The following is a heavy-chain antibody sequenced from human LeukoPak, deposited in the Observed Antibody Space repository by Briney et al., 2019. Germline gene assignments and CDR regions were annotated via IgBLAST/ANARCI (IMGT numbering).Heavy chain of an antibody. CDR1: GGSISSYY. D-gene: IGHD4-11*01. Sequence: SETLSLTCTVSGGSISSYYWSWIRQPAGKGLEWIGHIHNSGSTNYNPSLKSRATMSVDTSKNQFSLKLSSVTAADTAVYYCAGNSDYIDDAFDIWGQGTMVTVSS. V-gene: IGHV4-4*07. CDR3: AGNSDYIDDAFDI. CDR2: IHNSGST. J-gene: IGHJ3*02.